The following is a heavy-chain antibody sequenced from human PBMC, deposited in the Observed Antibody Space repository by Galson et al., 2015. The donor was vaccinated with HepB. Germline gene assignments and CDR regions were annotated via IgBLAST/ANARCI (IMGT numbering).Heavy chain of an antibody. CDR2: ISSSSSYI. J-gene: IGHJ5*02. V-gene: IGHV3-21*01. CDR1: GFTFSSYS. Sequence: SLRLSCAASGFTFSSYSMNWVRQAPGKGLEWVSSISSSSSYIYYADSVKGRFTISRDNAKNSLYLQMNSLRAEDTAVYYCARDGHMITSGGVIYNWFDPWGQGTPVTVSS. D-gene: IGHD3-16*02. CDR3: ARDGHMITSGGVIYNWFDP.